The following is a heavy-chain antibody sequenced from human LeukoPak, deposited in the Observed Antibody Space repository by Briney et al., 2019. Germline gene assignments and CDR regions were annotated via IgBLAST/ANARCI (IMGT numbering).Heavy chain of an antibody. D-gene: IGHD1-26*01. Sequence: LSGGSLRLSCAASGFTFSSYAMHWVRQAPGKGLEYVSAISSNGGSTYCANSVKGRLTISRDNSKNTLYLQMGSLRAEDMAVYYCARDGTGYSGSYYFDYWGQGTLVTVSS. CDR1: GFTFSSYA. J-gene: IGHJ4*02. V-gene: IGHV3-64*01. CDR3: ARDGTGYSGSYYFDY. CDR2: ISSNGGST.